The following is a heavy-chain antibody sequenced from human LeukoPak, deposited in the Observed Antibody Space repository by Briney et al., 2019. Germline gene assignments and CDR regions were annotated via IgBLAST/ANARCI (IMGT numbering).Heavy chain of an antibody. Sequence: PGGSLRLSCAASGFTFSSYEMNWVRQAPGKGLEWGSYIDSSGSTIHYADSVKGRFTISRDNAKNSLYLQMNSLRAEDTAVYYCARTKEMATISYFDSWGQGTLVTVSS. CDR1: GFTFSSYE. V-gene: IGHV3-48*03. CDR3: ARTKEMATISYFDS. D-gene: IGHD5-24*01. J-gene: IGHJ4*02. CDR2: IDSSGSTI.